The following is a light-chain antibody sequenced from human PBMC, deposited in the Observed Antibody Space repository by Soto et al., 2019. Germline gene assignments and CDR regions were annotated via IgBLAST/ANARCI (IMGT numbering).Light chain of an antibody. CDR3: QQYNNWPPIT. CDR1: QSVNNY. J-gene: IGKJ5*01. V-gene: IGKV3-15*01. Sequence: EIVLTQSPATLSLSPGERATLSCRASQSVNNYLFWFQQKPGQAPRLLIYDASTRATGIPARFSGSGSGTEFTLTISSLQSEDFAVYYCQQYNNWPPITFGQGTRLEIK. CDR2: DAS.